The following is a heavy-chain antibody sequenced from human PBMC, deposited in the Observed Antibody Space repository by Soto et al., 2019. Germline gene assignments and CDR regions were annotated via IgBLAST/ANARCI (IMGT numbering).Heavy chain of an antibody. CDR3: ARASSYYDILTGYYSFDP. V-gene: IGHV1-8*01. Sequence: QVQLVQSGAEVKKPGASVKVSCKASGYTFTSYDINWVRQATGQGLEWMGWMNPNSGNTGYAQKFQGRVTMTRNTSISTAYMELSSLRSEDTAVYYCARASSYYDILTGYYSFDPWGQGTLVTVSS. D-gene: IGHD3-9*01. J-gene: IGHJ5*02. CDR1: GYTFTSYD. CDR2: MNPNSGNT.